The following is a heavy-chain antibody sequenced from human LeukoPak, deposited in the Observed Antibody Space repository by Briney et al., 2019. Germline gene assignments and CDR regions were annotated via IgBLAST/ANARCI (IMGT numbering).Heavy chain of an antibody. CDR2: INPNSGGT. D-gene: IGHD2-2*01. Sequence: ASVKVSCKASGYTFTGYYMHWVRQAPGQGLEWMGWINPNSGGTNYAQKFQGRVTMTRDTSISTAYMDLSRLRSDATAVYYCARDNCSSTSCYFPGALGDWGQGTLVTVSS. V-gene: IGHV1-2*02. CDR3: ARDNCSSTSCYFPGALGD. J-gene: IGHJ4*02. CDR1: GYTFTGYY.